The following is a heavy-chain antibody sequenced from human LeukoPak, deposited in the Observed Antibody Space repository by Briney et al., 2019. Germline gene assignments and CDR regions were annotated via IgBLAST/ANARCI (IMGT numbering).Heavy chain of an antibody. CDR3: ARGPLGDIVVVPAASWFDP. Sequence: KPSETLSLTCAVYGGSFSGYYWSWIRQSPGKGLEWIGEINNSGSTKYNPSIKSRVTISVDTSKNQFSLKLSSVTVADTAVYYCARGPLGDIVVVPAASWFDPWGQGTLVTVSS. CDR2: INNSGST. D-gene: IGHD2-2*01. J-gene: IGHJ5*02. CDR1: GGSFSGYY. V-gene: IGHV4-34*01.